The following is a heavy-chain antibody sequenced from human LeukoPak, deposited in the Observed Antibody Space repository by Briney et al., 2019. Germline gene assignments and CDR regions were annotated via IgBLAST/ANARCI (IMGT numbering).Heavy chain of an antibody. V-gene: IGHV3-23*01. CDR1: GFTFSSYA. J-gene: IGHJ4*02. D-gene: IGHD6-13*01. Sequence: PGGSLRLSCAASGFTFSSYAISWVRQAPGKGLEWVSVSVISGSGGGSGGSTYYADSVKGRFTISRDDSKNTLYLQMNNLRVEDTAVYYCAKHRSGIAASGSNYWGQGTLVSVSS. CDR2: ISGSGGGSGGST. CDR3: AKHRSGIAASGSNY.